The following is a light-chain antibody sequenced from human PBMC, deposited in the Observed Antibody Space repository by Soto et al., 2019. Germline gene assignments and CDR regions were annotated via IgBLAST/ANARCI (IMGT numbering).Light chain of an antibody. CDR1: QSFTSRS. J-gene: IGKJ1*01. V-gene: IGKV3-20*01. Sequence: EIVFTQSPGTLSLSPGERATLSCSASQSFTSRSLAWYQQKPGLAPRLLISGASNRAAGIPDRFSGSGSGTDFTLTISSLHPDDFATYYCQQYNSYSPTFGQGTKVDIK. CDR2: GAS. CDR3: QQYNSYSPT.